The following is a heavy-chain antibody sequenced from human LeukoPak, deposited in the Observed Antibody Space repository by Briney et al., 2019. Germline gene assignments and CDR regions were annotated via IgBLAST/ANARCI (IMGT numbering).Heavy chain of an antibody. D-gene: IGHD3-10*01. CDR3: ARVLLWFGELLGNWYFDL. CDR2: IYYSGST. Sequence: KPSETLFLTCTVSGGSISSGDYYWSWIRQPPGKGLEWIGYIYYSGSTYYNPSLKSRVTISVDTSKNQFSLKLSSVTAADTAVYYCARVLLWFGELLGNWYFDLWGRGTLVTVSS. V-gene: IGHV4-30-4*08. J-gene: IGHJ2*01. CDR1: GGSISSGDYY.